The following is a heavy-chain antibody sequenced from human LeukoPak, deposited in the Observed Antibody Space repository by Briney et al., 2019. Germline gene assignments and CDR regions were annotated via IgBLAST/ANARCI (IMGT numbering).Heavy chain of an antibody. J-gene: IGHJ4*02. CDR2: TKDKGYSYTT. D-gene: IGHD3-10*01. CDR3: ASIRGVFGY. Sequence: GGSLRLSCAVSGFTFSDLFMDWVRQAAGKGLECVGRTKDKGYSYTTEYAASVKGRLTISRDDSKNLVYLQMNSLKTEDTAVYYCASIRGVFGYWGQGTLVTVSS. V-gene: IGHV3-72*01. CDR1: GFTFSDLF.